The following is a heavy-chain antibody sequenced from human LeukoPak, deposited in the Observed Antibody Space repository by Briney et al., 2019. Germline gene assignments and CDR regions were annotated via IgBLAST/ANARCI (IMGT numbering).Heavy chain of an antibody. CDR2: IVVGSGNT. CDR1: GYTFTNYG. J-gene: IGHJ4*02. V-gene: IGHV1-58*02. Sequence: SVTVSCKASGYTFTNYGISWVRQARGQRLEWIGWIVVGSGNTNYAQKFQERVAITRDMSTSTAYMELSSLRSEDTAVYYCAADLDLGGYGYWGQGTLVTVSS. D-gene: IGHD3-16*01. CDR3: AADLDLGGYGY.